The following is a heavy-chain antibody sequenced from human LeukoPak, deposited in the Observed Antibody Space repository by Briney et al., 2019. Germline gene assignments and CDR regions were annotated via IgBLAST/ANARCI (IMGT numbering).Heavy chain of an antibody. J-gene: IGHJ4*02. Sequence: PSETLSLTCAVYGGSFSGYYWSWIRQPPGKGLEWIGEINHSGSTNYNPSLKSRVTISVDTSKNQFSLKLSSVTAADTAVYYCARGVNFRPNLFGVVIIPVSGFDYRGQGTLVTVSS. CDR3: ARGVNFRPNLFGVVIIPVSGFDY. CDR1: GGSFSGYY. V-gene: IGHV4-34*01. CDR2: INHSGST. D-gene: IGHD3-3*01.